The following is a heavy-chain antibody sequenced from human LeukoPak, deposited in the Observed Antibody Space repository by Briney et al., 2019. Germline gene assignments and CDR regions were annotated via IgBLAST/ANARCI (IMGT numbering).Heavy chain of an antibody. V-gene: IGHV3-7*01. J-gene: IGHJ4*02. Sequence: GGSLRLSCAASGFTFSSYWMSWVRQAPGKGLEWVANIKQDGSEKYCVDSVKGRFTISRDNAKNSLYLQMNSLRAEDTAVYYCARWIQLWLRYFDYWGQGTLVTVSS. CDR3: ARWIQLWLRYFDY. CDR2: IKQDGSEK. D-gene: IGHD5-18*01. CDR1: GFTFSSYW.